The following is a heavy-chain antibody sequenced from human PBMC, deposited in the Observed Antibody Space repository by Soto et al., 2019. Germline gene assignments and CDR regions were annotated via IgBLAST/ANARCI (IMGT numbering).Heavy chain of an antibody. Sequence: PSETLSLTCAVSGYSITSGYYWGWIRQPPGKGLEWIGNIYHSGDAYKNPALKSRVIMSVDTSKNQFSLKLTSVTAADTAVYYCARSVGATPGRTNWFDYWGQGTLVTVSS. J-gene: IGHJ4*02. CDR2: IYHSGDA. V-gene: IGHV4-38-2*01. D-gene: IGHD1-26*01. CDR1: GYSITSGYY. CDR3: ARSVGATPGRTNWFDY.